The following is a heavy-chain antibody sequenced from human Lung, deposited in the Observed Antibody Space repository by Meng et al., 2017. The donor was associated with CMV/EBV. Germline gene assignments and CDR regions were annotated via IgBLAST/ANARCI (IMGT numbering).Heavy chain of an antibody. CDR1: GFSLTPTGVS. CDR3: VHNSDFWSGYHAFDY. Sequence: QITLKESGPTLVKPTQTLTLTCTFSGFSLTPTGVSVGWVRQPPGKALEWLALIYWDDDKRYSPSLRDRLAITKDTSKNQAVLKMTNMDPVDTATFHCVHNSDFWSGYHAFDYWGQGTLVTVSS. V-gene: IGHV2-5*02. CDR2: IYWDDDK. J-gene: IGHJ4*02. D-gene: IGHD3-3*01.